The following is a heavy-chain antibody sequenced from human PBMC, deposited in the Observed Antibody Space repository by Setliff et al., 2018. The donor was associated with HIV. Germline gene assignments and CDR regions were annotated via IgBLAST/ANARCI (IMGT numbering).Heavy chain of an antibody. CDR3: AKEGNSVDNWLDP. D-gene: IGHD1-26*01. CDR2: IYYSGST. J-gene: IGHJ5*02. V-gene: IGHV4-39*07. CDR1: GGSIKSSSYY. Sequence: PSETLSLTCTVSGGSIKSSSYYWGWIRQPPGKGLEWIGSIYYSGSTYYNPSLKSRIIMSLDMSQNQFSLKLSSVTAADTAVYYCAKEGNSVDNWLDPWGPGTLVTVSS.